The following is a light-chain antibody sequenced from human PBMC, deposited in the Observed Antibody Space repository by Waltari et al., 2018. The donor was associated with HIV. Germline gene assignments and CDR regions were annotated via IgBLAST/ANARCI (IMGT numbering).Light chain of an antibody. CDR2: GAS. Sequence: ENVLTQSPDTLSLSPGERATLSCRASQSVGSNYLAWYQQKLGQAPRLLIYGASNSATGIPDRFSGSASGTDFTLTIGRLEPEDFAVYYCHQYGSSPLTFGGGTKVEI. J-gene: IGKJ4*01. V-gene: IGKV3-20*01. CDR3: HQYGSSPLT. CDR1: QSVGSNY.